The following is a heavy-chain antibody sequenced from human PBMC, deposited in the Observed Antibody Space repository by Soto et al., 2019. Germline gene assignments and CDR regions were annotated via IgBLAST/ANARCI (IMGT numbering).Heavy chain of an antibody. CDR1: GFTVSSNY. CDR3: AAHSSSWYGISLGAYYFDY. D-gene: IGHD6-13*01. CDR2: IYSGGST. V-gene: IGHV3-66*04. J-gene: IGHJ4*02. Sequence: GGSLRLSCAASGFTVSSNYMSWVRQAPGKGLEWVSVIYSGGSTYYADSVKGRFTISRDNSKNTLYLQMNSLRAEDTAVYYCAAHSSSWYGISLGAYYFDYWGQGTLVTVSS.